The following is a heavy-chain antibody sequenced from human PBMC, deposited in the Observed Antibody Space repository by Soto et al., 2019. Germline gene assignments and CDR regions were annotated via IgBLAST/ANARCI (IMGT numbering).Heavy chain of an antibody. CDR1: GGSISSGGYY. CDR2: IYYSGST. CDR3: AREYSSGWLLNAFDI. Sequence: QVQLQESGPGLVKPSQTLSLTCTVSGGSISSGGYYWSWIRQHPGKGLEWIGYIYYSGSTYYNPSLKSRVTISVDTSNNQFSLKLCSVTAADTAVYYCAREYSSGWLLNAFDIWGQGTMVTVSS. V-gene: IGHV4-31*03. D-gene: IGHD6-19*01. J-gene: IGHJ3*02.